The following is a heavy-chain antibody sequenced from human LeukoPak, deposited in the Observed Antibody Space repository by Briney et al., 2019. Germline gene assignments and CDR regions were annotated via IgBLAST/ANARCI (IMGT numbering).Heavy chain of an antibody. Sequence: VASVKVSCKASGGTFSSYAISWVRQAPGQGLEWMGRIIPILGIANYAQKFQGRVTITADKSTSTAYMELSSLRSEDTAVYYCARDRKDGYNYRYFDLWGRGTLVTVSS. V-gene: IGHV1-69*04. J-gene: IGHJ2*01. CDR1: GGTFSSYA. CDR2: IIPILGIA. CDR3: ARDRKDGYNYRYFDL. D-gene: IGHD5-24*01.